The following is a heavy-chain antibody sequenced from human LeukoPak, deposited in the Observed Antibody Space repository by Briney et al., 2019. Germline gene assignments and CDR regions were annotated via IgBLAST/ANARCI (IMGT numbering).Heavy chain of an antibody. V-gene: IGHV3-66*01. Sequence: GGSLRLSCAASGFTVSSNYMSWVRQAPGKGLEWVSVIYSGGSTYYADSVKGRFTISRDNSKNTLYLQMNSLRAEDTAVYYCARERYGSGSLYYYYGMDVWGQGTTVTVSS. CDR2: IYSGGST. D-gene: IGHD3-10*01. J-gene: IGHJ6*02. CDR3: ARERYGSGSLYYYYGMDV. CDR1: GFTVSSNY.